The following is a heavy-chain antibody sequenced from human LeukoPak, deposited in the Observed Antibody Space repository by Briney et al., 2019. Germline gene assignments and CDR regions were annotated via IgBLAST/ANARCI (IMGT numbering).Heavy chain of an antibody. CDR1: GYTFTGYY. J-gene: IGHJ2*01. CDR2: INPNSGGT. D-gene: IGHD6-13*01. Sequence: ASVKVSCKASGYTFTGYYLHWVRQAPGQGLEWMGWINPNSGGTNYAQKFQGWVTMTRDTSISTAYMELSRLRSDDTAVYFCASVIAASGTRNWYFDLWGRGTLVTVSS. V-gene: IGHV1-2*04. CDR3: ASVIAASGTRNWYFDL.